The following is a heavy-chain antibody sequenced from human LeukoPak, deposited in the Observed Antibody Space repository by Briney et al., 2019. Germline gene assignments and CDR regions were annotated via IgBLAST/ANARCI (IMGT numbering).Heavy chain of an antibody. CDR2: IQEDGSER. J-gene: IGHJ4*02. CDR3: ARDARVVLDY. V-gene: IGHV3-7*01. Sequence: GGSLRLSCAASGFTFSNYWMSWVRQAPGKGLEWVANIQEDGSERYYLDSVKGRFTISRDNPKNSLYLQMNSLGAEDTAVYYCARDARVVLDYWGQGTLVTVFS. D-gene: IGHD2-15*01. CDR1: GFTFSNYW.